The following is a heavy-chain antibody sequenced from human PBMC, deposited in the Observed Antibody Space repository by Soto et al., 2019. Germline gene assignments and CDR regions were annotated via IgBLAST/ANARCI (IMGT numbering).Heavy chain of an antibody. V-gene: IGHV3-30-3*01. D-gene: IGHD3-10*01. Sequence: GGSLRLSCAASGFTFSSYAMHWVRQAPGKGLEWVAVISYDGSNKYYADPVKGRFTISRDNSKNRLYLQMNSLRAEDTAVYYCARVPQRYGSGSYYKGWFDPWGQGTLVTVSS. CDR2: ISYDGSNK. CDR3: ARVPQRYGSGSYYKGWFDP. J-gene: IGHJ5*02. CDR1: GFTFSSYA.